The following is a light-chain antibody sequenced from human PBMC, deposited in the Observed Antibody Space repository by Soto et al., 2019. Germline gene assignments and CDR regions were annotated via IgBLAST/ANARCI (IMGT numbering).Light chain of an antibody. J-gene: IGKJ5*01. CDR3: QQSYSIPIT. Sequence: DIQMTQYPSTLSASLGDRVTITCRASQSISTWLAWYQQKPGKAPKVLIYDASNLGTGVPSRFSGSGSGTDFTFSISSLQPEDVATYYCQQSYSIPITFGQGTRLEIK. CDR2: DAS. V-gene: IGKV1-5*01. CDR1: QSISTW.